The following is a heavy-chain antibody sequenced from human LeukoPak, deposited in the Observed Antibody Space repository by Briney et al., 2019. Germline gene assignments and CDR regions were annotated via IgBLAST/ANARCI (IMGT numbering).Heavy chain of an antibody. Sequence: ASVKVSCKASGYTLTELSMHWVRRAPGKGLEWMGGFDPEDGETIYAQKFQGRVTMTEDTSTDTAYMELSSLRSEDTAVYYCVAYDILTGYYGAWELWGQGTLVTVSS. CDR3: VAYDILTGYYGAWEL. CDR2: FDPEDGET. D-gene: IGHD3-9*01. V-gene: IGHV1-24*01. J-gene: IGHJ4*02. CDR1: GYTLTELS.